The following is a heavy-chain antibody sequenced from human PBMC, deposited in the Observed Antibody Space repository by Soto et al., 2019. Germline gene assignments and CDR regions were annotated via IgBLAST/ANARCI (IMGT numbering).Heavy chain of an antibody. CDR2: IRSKAYGGTT. Sequence: PGGSLRLSCTASGFTFGDYAMSWFRQAPGKGLEWVGFIRSKAYGGTTEYAASVKGRFTISRDDSKSIAYLQMNSLKTEDTAVYYCTREEWQQLVYYYYYYYMDVWGKGTTVTV. J-gene: IGHJ6*03. D-gene: IGHD6-13*01. V-gene: IGHV3-49*03. CDR1: GFTFGDYA. CDR3: TREEWQQLVYYYYYYYMDV.